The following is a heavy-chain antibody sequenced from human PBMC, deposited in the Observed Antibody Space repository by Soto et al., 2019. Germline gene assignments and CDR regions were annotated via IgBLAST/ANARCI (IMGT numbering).Heavy chain of an antibody. V-gene: IGHV1-69*06. CDR1: GGTFSSYA. D-gene: IGHD6-13*01. Sequence: SVKVSCKTSGGTFSSYAISWVRQAPGQGLEWMGGIVPLFRTTNYAQKFQGRVTITADTSTYTVCMELSGLRSGDTAVYYCARGGYSSTWSNLLDRSGLDVWGQGTTVTVSS. J-gene: IGHJ6*02. CDR3: ARGGYSSTWSNLLDRSGLDV. CDR2: IVPLFRTT.